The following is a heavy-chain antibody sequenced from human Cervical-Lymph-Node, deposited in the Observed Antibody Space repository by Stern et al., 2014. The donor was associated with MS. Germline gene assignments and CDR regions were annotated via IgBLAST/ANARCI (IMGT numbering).Heavy chain of an antibody. V-gene: IGHV1-18*01. J-gene: IGHJ4*02. CDR1: GYTFTSYG. Sequence: VQLVESGAEVKKPGASVKVSCTASGYTFTSYGVSWVRQAPGQGLEWMGWISSYTANTHYGQQFQGRVTMTTDTSTSTAYMELRSLRSDDTAVYYCARAKLGYCSGGSCFSLDFWGQGTLVTVSS. CDR2: ISSYTANT. CDR3: ARAKLGYCSGGSCFSLDF. D-gene: IGHD2-15*01.